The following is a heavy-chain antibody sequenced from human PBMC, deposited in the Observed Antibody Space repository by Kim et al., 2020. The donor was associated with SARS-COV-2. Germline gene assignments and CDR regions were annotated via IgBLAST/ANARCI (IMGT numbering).Heavy chain of an antibody. Sequence: GGSLRLSCAASAFTFGDYWMTWVRQAPGKGLEWVANIKQDGSEAYYLDSVKGRFTISRDNAKNSLYLQMNSLRAEDTAVYYCAKSTRTGYYFDSWGQGTLVTVSS. D-gene: IGHD6-25*01. CDR2: IKQDGSEA. CDR1: AFTFGDYW. CDR3: AKSTRTGYYFDS. V-gene: IGHV3-7*01. J-gene: IGHJ4*02.